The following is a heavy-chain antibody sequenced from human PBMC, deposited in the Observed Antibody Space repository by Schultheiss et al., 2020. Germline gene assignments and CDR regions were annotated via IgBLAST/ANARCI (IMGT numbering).Heavy chain of an antibody. CDR2: IIGSSDFT. V-gene: IGHV3-21*01. J-gene: IGHJ4*02. CDR3: ARFFEQWPIDY. CDR1: GFTVSSNY. D-gene: IGHD6-19*01. Sequence: GGSLRLSCAASGFTVSSNYMSWVRQAPGKGLEWVSSIIGSSDFTHYADSVKGRFTISRDIAKHSLCLQMNSLRAEDTAVYYCARFFEQWPIDYWGQGTLVTVSS.